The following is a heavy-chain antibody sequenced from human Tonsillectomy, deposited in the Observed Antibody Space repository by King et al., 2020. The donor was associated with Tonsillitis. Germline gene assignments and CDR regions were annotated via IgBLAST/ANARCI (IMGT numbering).Heavy chain of an antibody. CDR1: GYTFTGYQ. D-gene: IGHD2-2*01. Sequence: VQLVQSGAEVKKPGASVKVSCKASGYTFTGYQMHWVRQAPGQGLEWMGWINPNSGGTTYAQKFQVRVTMTRDASISTAYMALSRLRSDDTAVYYCAREDDVVVAAGMAASFDYWAQGTLVTVSS. CDR3: AREDDVVVAAGMAASFDY. V-gene: IGHV1-2*02. CDR2: INPNSGGT. J-gene: IGHJ4*02.